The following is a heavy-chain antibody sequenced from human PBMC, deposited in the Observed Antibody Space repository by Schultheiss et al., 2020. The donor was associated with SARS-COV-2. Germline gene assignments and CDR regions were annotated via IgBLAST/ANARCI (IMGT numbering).Heavy chain of an antibody. CDR1: GFPFTSYG. D-gene: IGHD3-3*01. V-gene: IGHV3-33*06. J-gene: IGHJ2*01. CDR2: IWYDGSNK. CDR3: AKDNRAYYDFWSGYYWYFDL. Sequence: GGSLRLSCAASGFPFTSYGMHWVRQAPGKGPEWVAVIWYDGSNKYYADSVKGRFTISRDNSKNTLYLQMNSLRAEDTAVYYCAKDNRAYYDFWSGYYWYFDLWGRGTLVTVSS.